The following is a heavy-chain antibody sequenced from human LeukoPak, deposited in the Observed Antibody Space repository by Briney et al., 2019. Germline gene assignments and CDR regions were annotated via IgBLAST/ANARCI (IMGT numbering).Heavy chain of an antibody. Sequence: PGGSLRLSCAASGFTFSSYGMPWVRQAPGKGLEWVAFIRYDGSNNYYADSVKGRFTISRDNSKNTLYLQMNSLRAEDTAVYYCAKGSYSGSYQADWGQGTLVTVSS. J-gene: IGHJ4*02. D-gene: IGHD1-26*01. CDR3: AKGSYSGSYQAD. CDR1: GFTFSSYG. CDR2: IRYDGSNN. V-gene: IGHV3-30*02.